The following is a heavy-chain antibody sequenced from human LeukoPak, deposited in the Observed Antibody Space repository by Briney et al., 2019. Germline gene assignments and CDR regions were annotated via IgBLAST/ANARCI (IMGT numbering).Heavy chain of an antibody. CDR3: ASRILADTYYDSSGYYYDY. CDR1: GGSFSGYY. J-gene: IGHJ4*02. D-gene: IGHD3-22*01. V-gene: IGHV4-34*01. Sequence: SETLSLTCAVYGGSFSGYYWSWIRQPPGKGLEWIGEINHSGSTNYNPSLKSRVTISVDTSKNQFSLKLSSVTAADTAVYYCASRILADTYYDSSGYYYDYWGQGTLVTVSS. CDR2: INHSGST.